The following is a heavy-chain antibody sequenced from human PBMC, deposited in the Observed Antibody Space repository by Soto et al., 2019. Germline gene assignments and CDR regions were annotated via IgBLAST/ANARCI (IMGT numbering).Heavy chain of an antibody. CDR2: ISAYNGNT. J-gene: IGHJ6*02. CDR3: AREHSGYGTATVMDYYYGMDV. Sequence: GASVKVSWKASGCTFTSYGISWVRQAPGQGLEWMGWISAYNGNTNYAQKLQGRVTMTTDTSTSTAYMELRSLRSDDTAVYYCAREHSGYGTATVMDYYYGMDVWGQGTTVTVSS. CDR1: GCTFTSYG. V-gene: IGHV1-18*01. D-gene: IGHD5-18*01.